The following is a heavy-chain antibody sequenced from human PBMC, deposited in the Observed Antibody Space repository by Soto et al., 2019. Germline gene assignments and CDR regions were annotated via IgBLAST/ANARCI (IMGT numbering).Heavy chain of an antibody. CDR3: ARDLGRTAAGYYYYYAMDV. Sequence: LRLSCAASGFTFSNYWMNWVRQAPGKGLEWVANIKQDGSEKYFVDSVEGRFTISRDNAKNSLYLQMNSLRAEDTAVYYCARDLGRTAAGYYYYYAMDVWGQGTTVTVSS. D-gene: IGHD2-2*01. CDR1: GFTFSNYW. V-gene: IGHV3-7*01. CDR2: IKQDGSEK. J-gene: IGHJ6*02.